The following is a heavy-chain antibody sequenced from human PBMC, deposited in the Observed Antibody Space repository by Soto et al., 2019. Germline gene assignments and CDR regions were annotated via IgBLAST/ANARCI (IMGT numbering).Heavy chain of an antibody. Sequence: DVQLVETGGGLIKPGRSLRLSCAASGFIVSSSNMTWVRQAPGKGLEWVSVIYADGRTNYEDSVKGRFTISRDNYKNTLYLQMNSLSAEDTAVYYCARCGGWYGQCYFDCWRQGTLVNVSS. D-gene: IGHD6-19*01. CDR2: IYADGRT. CDR1: GFIVSSSN. J-gene: IGHJ4*02. V-gene: IGHV3-53*02. CDR3: ARCGGWYGQCYFDC.